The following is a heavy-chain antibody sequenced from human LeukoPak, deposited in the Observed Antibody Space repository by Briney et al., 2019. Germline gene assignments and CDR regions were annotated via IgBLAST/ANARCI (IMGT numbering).Heavy chain of an antibody. D-gene: IGHD3-16*02. Sequence: GESLKISCKGSGYSFTRYWIGWVRQMPEKGLERVGIIYPGDSDTRYSPSFQGQVTISADKSTAYLQWSSLKTSDTAMYYCARQRDDYVWGSFREFDYWGQGTLVTVSS. V-gene: IGHV5-51*01. J-gene: IGHJ4*02. CDR3: ARQRDDYVWGSFREFDY. CDR1: GYSFTRYW. CDR2: IYPGDSDT.